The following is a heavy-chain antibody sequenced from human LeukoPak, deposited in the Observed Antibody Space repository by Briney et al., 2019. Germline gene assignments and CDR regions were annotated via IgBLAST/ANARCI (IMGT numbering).Heavy chain of an antibody. Sequence: GGSLRLSCAASGFTFSSYSMNWVRQAPRKGLEWVSSISSSSSYIYYADSVKGRFTISRDNAKNSLYLQMNSLRAEDTAVYFCARATWDPNYYYYMDVWGKGTTVTISS. D-gene: IGHD1-26*01. CDR2: ISSSSSYI. CDR1: GFTFSSYS. V-gene: IGHV3-21*01. CDR3: ARATWDPNYYYYMDV. J-gene: IGHJ6*03.